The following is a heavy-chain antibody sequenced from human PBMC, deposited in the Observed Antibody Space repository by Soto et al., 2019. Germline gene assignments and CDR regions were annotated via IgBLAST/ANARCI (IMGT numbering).Heavy chain of an antibody. CDR2: IYPGGVNI. D-gene: IGHD6-13*01. V-gene: IGHV1-46*01. J-gene: IGHJ4*02. CDR3: ARTAGNGPGDDY. Sequence: ASVKVSCKAIGYSFTSHYMHWVRQAPGQGLEWMGTIYPGGVNIAYAQKFKGRVTMTKDTSTSTVYMELSSLRSEDTAVYYCARTAGNGPGDDYWGQGTLVTVSS. CDR1: GYSFTSHY.